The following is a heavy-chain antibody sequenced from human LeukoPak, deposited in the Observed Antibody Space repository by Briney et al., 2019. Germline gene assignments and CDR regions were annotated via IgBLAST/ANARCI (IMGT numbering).Heavy chain of an antibody. CDR1: GFTFDDYA. CDR3: AKDKSRRAEKYSSSWYWYYYYMDV. CDR2: ISCDGGST. V-gene: IGHV3-43D*03. D-gene: IGHD6-13*01. Sequence: SGGSLRLSCAASGFTFDDYAMHWVRQAPGKGLEWVSLISCDGGSTYYADSVKGRFTISRDNSKNSLYLQMNSLRAEDTALYYCAKDKSRRAEKYSSSWYWYYYYMDVWGKGTTVTVSS. J-gene: IGHJ6*03.